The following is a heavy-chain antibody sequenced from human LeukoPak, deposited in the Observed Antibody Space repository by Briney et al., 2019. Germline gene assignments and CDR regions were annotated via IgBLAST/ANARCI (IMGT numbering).Heavy chain of an antibody. CDR3: ASRTPPIVGATTGDY. Sequence: SETLSLTCTVSGVSISSSSYYWSWIRQPPGKGLEWIGYIYYSGSTNYNPSPKSRVTISVDTSKNQSSLKLSSVTAADTAVYYCASRTPPIVGATTGDYWGQGTLVTVSS. CDR1: GVSISSSSYY. CDR2: IYYSGST. V-gene: IGHV4-61*05. D-gene: IGHD1-26*01. J-gene: IGHJ4*02.